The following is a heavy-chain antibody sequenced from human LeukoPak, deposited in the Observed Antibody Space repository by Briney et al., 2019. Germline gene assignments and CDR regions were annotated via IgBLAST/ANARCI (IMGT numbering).Heavy chain of an antibody. D-gene: IGHD3-22*01. J-gene: IGHJ4*02. CDR1: GGSISSSSYY. CDR3: ARGGSEYYYDSSGPYYFDY. CDR2: IYYSGST. V-gene: IGHV4-39*01. Sequence: SETLSLTCTVSGGSISSSSYYWGWIRQPPGKGLEWIGSIYYSGSTHYNPSLKSRVTISVDTSKNQFSLKLSSVTAADTAVYYCARGGSEYYYDSSGPYYFDYWGQGTLVTVSS.